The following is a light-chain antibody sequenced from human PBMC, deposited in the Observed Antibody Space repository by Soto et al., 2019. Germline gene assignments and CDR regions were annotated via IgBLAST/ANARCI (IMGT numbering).Light chain of an antibody. Sequence: QSALTQPASVSGSPGQSITISCTGTSSDVGGYNYVSWYQQLPGKAPKLMIYEVSNRPSGVSNRFSGSKSGNTASLTISGLQDEDEADYYCSSYTSSYTYVFGTRTKVTV. J-gene: IGLJ1*01. CDR1: SSDVGGYNY. CDR3: SSYTSSYTYV. V-gene: IGLV2-14*01. CDR2: EVS.